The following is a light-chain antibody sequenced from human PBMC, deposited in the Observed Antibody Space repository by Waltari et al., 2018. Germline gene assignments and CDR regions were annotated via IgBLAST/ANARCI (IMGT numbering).Light chain of an antibody. V-gene: IGKV1-17*01. Sequence: DIQMTQSPSSLSASIGDTVTITCRASQGISSYLNWFQQKPWKAPKLLIYAATTLQSGVPSRFSGSGSWTEFTLTISSLQPEDFAAYYCLQHNSYPLTFGGGTKVEIK. CDR1: QGISSY. J-gene: IGKJ4*01. CDR2: AAT. CDR3: LQHNSYPLT.